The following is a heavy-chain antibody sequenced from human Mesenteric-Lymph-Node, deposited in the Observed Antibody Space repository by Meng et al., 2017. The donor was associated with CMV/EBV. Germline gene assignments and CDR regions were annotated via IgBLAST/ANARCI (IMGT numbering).Heavy chain of an antibody. CDR3: AKGVVAGAAASNWFDP. CDR1: GFTFSDYY. J-gene: IGHJ5*02. Sequence: GESLKISCAASGFTFSDYYMSWIRQAPGKGLEWVSYISSSGSTIYYADSVKGRFTISRDNAKNSLYLQMNSLRAEDTALYYCAKGVVAGAAASNWFDPWGQGTLVTVSS. V-gene: IGHV3-11*01. CDR2: ISSSGSTI. D-gene: IGHD6-13*01.